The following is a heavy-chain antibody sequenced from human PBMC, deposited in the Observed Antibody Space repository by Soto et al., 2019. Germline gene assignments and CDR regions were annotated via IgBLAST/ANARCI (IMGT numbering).Heavy chain of an antibody. D-gene: IGHD4-17*01. CDR3: AKTTT. CDR2: ISGSGGST. CDR1: GFRFRNYA. V-gene: IGHV3-23*01. Sequence: PGGSLRLSRSLSGFRFRNYAMTRGRQGPGKGLEWVSSISGSGGSTYYADSVKGRFTISRDNSKNTLYLQMNSLRAEDTAVYYCAKTTTWGQGTLVTVSS. J-gene: IGHJ5*02.